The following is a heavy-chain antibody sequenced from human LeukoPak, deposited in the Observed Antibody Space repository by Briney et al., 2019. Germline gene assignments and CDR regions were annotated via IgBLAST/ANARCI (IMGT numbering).Heavy chain of an antibody. CDR2: INQDGSEK. V-gene: IGHV3-7*01. CDR3: AREGGVGSSENDY. CDR1: GFTFSTYW. D-gene: IGHD3-10*01. Sequence: GGSLRLSCAASGFTFSTYWMTWVRQAPGKGLEWVGNINQDGSEKFYVDSVKGRFTISRDNAKNSLYLQMNSLTAADTAVYYCAREGGVGSSENDYWGQGILVTVSS. J-gene: IGHJ4*02.